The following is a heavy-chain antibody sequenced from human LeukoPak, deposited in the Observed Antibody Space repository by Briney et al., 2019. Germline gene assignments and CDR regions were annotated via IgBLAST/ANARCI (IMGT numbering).Heavy chain of an antibody. V-gene: IGHV3-9*01. CDR2: ISWNGGSI. D-gene: IGHD6-13*01. CDR3: AKAAGAHSSSWGYFDY. Sequence: GRSLRLSCAASGFTFDDYAMQWVRPAPGKGLEWVSGISWNGGSIAYADSVKGRFTISRDNAKNSLYLQMNTLRAEDTALYYCAKAAGAHSSSWGYFDYWGQGTLVTVSS. J-gene: IGHJ4*02. CDR1: GFTFDDYA.